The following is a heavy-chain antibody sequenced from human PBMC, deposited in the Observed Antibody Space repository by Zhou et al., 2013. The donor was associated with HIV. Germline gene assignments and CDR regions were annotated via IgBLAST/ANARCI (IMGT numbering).Heavy chain of an antibody. D-gene: IGHD2-15*01. CDR2: ISAYNGNT. CDR3: ARDPGVVAATPFYYYGMDV. Sequence: VQLLQSGAEVKKPGASVKVSCKASGYTFTSYGISWVRQAPGQGLEWMGWISAYNGNTNYAQKLQGRVTMTTDTSTSTAYMELRSLRSDDTAVYYCARDPGVVAATPFYYYGMDVWGQGTTVTVSS. CDR1: GYTFTSYG. V-gene: IGHV1-18*01. J-gene: IGHJ6*02.